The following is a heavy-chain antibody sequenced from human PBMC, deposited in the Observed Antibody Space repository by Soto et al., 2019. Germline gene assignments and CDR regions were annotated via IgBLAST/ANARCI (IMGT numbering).Heavy chain of an antibody. J-gene: IGHJ4*02. D-gene: IGHD3-22*01. CDR3: TTDMAGSYYYDSSGYYYDFDY. V-gene: IGHV3-15*01. CDR2: IKSKTDGGTT. Sequence: TGGSLRLSCAASGFTFSNAWMSWVRQAPGKGLEWVGRIKSKTDGGTTDYAAPVKGRFTISRDDSKNTLYLQMNSLKTEDTAVYYCTTDMAGSYYYDSSGYYYDFDYWGQGTLVTVSS. CDR1: GFTFSNAW.